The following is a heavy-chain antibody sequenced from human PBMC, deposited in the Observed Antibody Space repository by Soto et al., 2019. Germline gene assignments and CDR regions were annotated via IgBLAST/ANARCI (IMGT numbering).Heavy chain of an antibody. D-gene: IGHD6-13*01. Sequence: QVQLVQSGAEVKKPGASVKVSCKASGYTFTDYYMHWVRQAPGQGLEWMGWINPNNGGTNYAQKLEGWVTMTRDTSISTSYMELSRLRSDDTAVYYCARDAVIAAADTPGDYWGHGTLVTVSS. CDR2: INPNNGGT. CDR3: ARDAVIAAADTPGDY. CDR1: GYTFTDYY. V-gene: IGHV1-2*04. J-gene: IGHJ4*01.